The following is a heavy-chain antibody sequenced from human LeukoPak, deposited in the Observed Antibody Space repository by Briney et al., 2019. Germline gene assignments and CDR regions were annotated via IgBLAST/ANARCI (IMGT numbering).Heavy chain of an antibody. CDR2: INHSGST. J-gene: IGHJ4*02. CDR1: GRSFSGYY. V-gene: IGHV4-34*01. CDR3: ARGTESSGWNFDY. Sequence: PSETLSLACAVYGRSFSGYYWTWIRQPPGKGLEWIGEINHSGSTNYNPSLESRVAISLDASEKQFSLRVRSVTAADSAIYYCARGTESSGWNFDYWGQGTLVTVSS. D-gene: IGHD6-25*01.